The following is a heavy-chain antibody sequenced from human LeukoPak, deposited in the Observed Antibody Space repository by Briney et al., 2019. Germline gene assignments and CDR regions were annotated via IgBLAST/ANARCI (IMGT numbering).Heavy chain of an antibody. J-gene: IGHJ4*02. Sequence: GASVKVSCKASGGTFSSYAISWVRQAPGQGLEWMGGIIPIFGTANYAQKLQGRVTMTTDTSTSTAYMELGSLRSDDTAVYYCARDWTYYYGSGSYYPRFDYWGQGTLVTVSS. CDR2: IIPIFGTA. D-gene: IGHD3-10*01. CDR1: GGTFSSYA. V-gene: IGHV1-69*05. CDR3: ARDWTYYYGSGSYYPRFDY.